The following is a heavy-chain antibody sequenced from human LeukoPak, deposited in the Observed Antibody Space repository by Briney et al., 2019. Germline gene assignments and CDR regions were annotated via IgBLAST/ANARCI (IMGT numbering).Heavy chain of an antibody. CDR2: ISGSGGTT. CDR3: AKDGLVYYGDYFDY. Sequence: GGSLRLSCAASGFTFSSYAMSWVRQAPGKGLEWVSTISGSGGTTYYTDSVRGRFTISRDNSKNTLYLQMNSLRAEDMAVYYCAKDGLVYYGDYFDYWGQGTLVTVSS. CDR1: GFTFSSYA. V-gene: IGHV3-23*01. J-gene: IGHJ4*02. D-gene: IGHD4-17*01.